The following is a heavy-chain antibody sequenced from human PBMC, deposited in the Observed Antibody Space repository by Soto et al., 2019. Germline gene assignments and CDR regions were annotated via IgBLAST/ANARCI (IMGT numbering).Heavy chain of an antibody. Sequence: GGSLRLSCAASGFTFSSYAMSWVRQAPGKGLEWVSAISWNSGSIGYADSVKGRFTISRDNAKNSLYLQMNSLRAEDTALYYCAKGSAADNDYYYYGMDVWGQGTTVTVSS. CDR1: GFTFSSYA. CDR3: AKGSAADNDYYYYGMDV. J-gene: IGHJ6*02. V-gene: IGHV3-9*01. CDR2: ISWNSGSI. D-gene: IGHD6-13*01.